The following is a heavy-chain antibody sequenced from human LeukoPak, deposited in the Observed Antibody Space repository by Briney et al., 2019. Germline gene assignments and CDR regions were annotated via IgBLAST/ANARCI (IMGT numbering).Heavy chain of an antibody. D-gene: IGHD3-16*01. Sequence: SETLSLTCTVSSGSISTSNYYWGWVRQPPGKALEWIGNIFYSGSTYYSPSLKSRVTISVDTSKNQFSLKLSSVTAADTAVYYCARDSAKLGYFDYWGQGTLVTVSS. CDR2: IFYSGST. CDR3: ARDSAKLGYFDY. CDR1: SGSISTSNYY. V-gene: IGHV4-39*07. J-gene: IGHJ4*02.